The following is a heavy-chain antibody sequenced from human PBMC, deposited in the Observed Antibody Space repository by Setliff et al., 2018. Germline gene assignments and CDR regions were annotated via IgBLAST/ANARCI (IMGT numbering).Heavy chain of an antibody. D-gene: IGHD3-10*01. Sequence: SETLSLTCTVSGGSISSSSSYWGWLRQPPGKGLEWIGSIYYSGSTYYNPSPKSRVTVFVDTPKNLFSLKLSSVTAADTAVYYCARGLAVIRAFDIWGQGTMVTVSS. V-gene: IGHV4-39*01. CDR1: GGSISSSSSY. J-gene: IGHJ3*02. CDR3: ARGLAVIRAFDI. CDR2: IYYSGST.